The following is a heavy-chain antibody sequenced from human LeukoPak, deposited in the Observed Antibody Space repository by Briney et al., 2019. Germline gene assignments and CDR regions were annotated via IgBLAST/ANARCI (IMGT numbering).Heavy chain of an antibody. CDR2: IKQDGSET. Sequence: GGSLRLSCAVSGFSFSDYWMSWVRQAPGKGLEWVANIKQDGSETNYVDSVRGRFTISRDNAKSSLSLQMISLRAEDTALYYCARNKRADIWGQGTMVTVSS. V-gene: IGHV3-7*01. CDR1: GFSFSDYW. CDR3: ARNKRADI. D-gene: IGHD1/OR15-1a*01. J-gene: IGHJ3*02.